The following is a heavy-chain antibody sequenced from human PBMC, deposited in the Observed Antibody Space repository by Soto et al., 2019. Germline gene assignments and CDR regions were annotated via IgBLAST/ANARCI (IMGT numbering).Heavy chain of an antibody. CDR3: ARDLGYSYGYYYYAMDV. Sequence: PGGSLRLSCAASGFSVRSNYMNWVRQAPGKGLEWVSVLYAGDRTYYADSVKGRFTISRDSPKNALSLQMNSLRVEDTAVYYCARDLGYSYGYYYYAMDVWGQGTTVTVSS. V-gene: IGHV3-53*01. J-gene: IGHJ6*02. D-gene: IGHD5-18*01. CDR2: LYAGDRT. CDR1: GFSVRSNY.